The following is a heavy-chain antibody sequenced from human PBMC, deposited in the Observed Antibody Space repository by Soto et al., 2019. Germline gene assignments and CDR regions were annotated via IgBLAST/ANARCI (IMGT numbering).Heavy chain of an antibody. Sequence: GASVKVSCKASGYTFSNYGISWVRQAPGQGLEWMGWISGYNGDTKNAQKPQGRVTMTTNTSTSTAYMELRSLRSDGTAVYYCARDEYSSGWYSAPPQHWGQGTLVTVSS. J-gene: IGHJ1*01. V-gene: IGHV1-18*01. CDR1: GYTFSNYG. CDR3: ARDEYSSGWYSAPPQH. D-gene: IGHD6-19*01. CDR2: ISGYNGDT.